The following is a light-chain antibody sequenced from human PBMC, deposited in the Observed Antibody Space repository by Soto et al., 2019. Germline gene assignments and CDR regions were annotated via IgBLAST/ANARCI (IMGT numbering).Light chain of an antibody. V-gene: IGKV1-12*01. J-gene: IGKJ4*01. CDR1: QGISNW. CDR2: AAS. CDR3: QQANSLTLT. Sequence: DIHMTQSPSSVSASVGYIFTISCRASQGISNWLAWYQQKQGKAPKLLIYAASGLQSGVPSRLRGRGYGTDLTITITSMKNEDFEAYYCQQANSLTLTFGGGTKVDIK.